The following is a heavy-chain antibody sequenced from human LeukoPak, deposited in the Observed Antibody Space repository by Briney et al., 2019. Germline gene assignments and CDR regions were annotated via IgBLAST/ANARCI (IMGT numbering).Heavy chain of an antibody. D-gene: IGHD2-2*01. J-gene: IGHJ6*02. V-gene: IGHV4-34*01. CDR1: GGSYNGYS. Sequence: SETLSLTCAVYGGSYNGYSWSWIRQPPGKGLEWIGEINHSGGTNYNPSLKSRVTISVDTSKNQFSLKLRSVTAADTAVYYCARVCLWGGSCSVYYNGIDVRGQGTTVTVSS. CDR2: INHSGGT. CDR3: ARVCLWGGSCSVYYNGIDV.